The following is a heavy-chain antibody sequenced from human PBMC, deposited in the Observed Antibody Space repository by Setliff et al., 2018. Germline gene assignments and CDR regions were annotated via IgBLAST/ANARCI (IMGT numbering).Heavy chain of an antibody. CDR1: GFTFDDYA. J-gene: IGHJ4*02. CDR3: ARVYAYSYGFDY. D-gene: IGHD3-16*01. V-gene: IGHV3-43D*04. Sequence: PGGSLRLSCATSGFTFDDYAMHWVRQAPGKGLEWVSLISWDGGSTYYADSVKGRFTISRDNSKNSLYLQMNSLRAEDTALYYCARVYAYSYGFDYWGQGTPVTVSS. CDR2: ISWDGGST.